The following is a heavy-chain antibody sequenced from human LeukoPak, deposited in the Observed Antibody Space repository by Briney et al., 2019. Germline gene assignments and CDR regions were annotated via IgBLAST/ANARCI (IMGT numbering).Heavy chain of an antibody. J-gene: IGHJ2*01. D-gene: IGHD5-24*01. V-gene: IGHV1-69*04. CDR3: ASPVEMATISENWYFDL. CDR2: IIPILGIA. Sequence: GASVKVSCKASGYTFTSYGLSWVRQAPGQGLEWMGRIIPILGIANYAQKFQGRVTITADKSTSTAYMELSSLRSEDTAVYYCASPVEMATISENWYFDLWGRGTLVTVSS. CDR1: GYTFTSYG.